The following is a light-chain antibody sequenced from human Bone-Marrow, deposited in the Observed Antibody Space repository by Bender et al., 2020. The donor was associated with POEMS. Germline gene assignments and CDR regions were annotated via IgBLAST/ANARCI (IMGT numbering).Light chain of an antibody. Sequence: SFVLTQPPSVSVAPGQTARIPCEGGDIVTKSVHWYQQKPGQAPVLVVFDDSDRPSGIPERFSGSKSGSTATLTISGTQTLDEADFYCQAWDSSSGVFGGGTKLTVL. V-gene: IGLV3-21*02. CDR2: DDS. CDR3: QAWDSSSGV. J-gene: IGLJ3*02. CDR1: DIVTKS.